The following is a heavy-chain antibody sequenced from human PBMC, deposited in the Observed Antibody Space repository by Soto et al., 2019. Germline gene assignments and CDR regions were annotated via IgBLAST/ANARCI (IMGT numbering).Heavy chain of an antibody. CDR1: GGSISSGGYY. CDR3: ARELRFGEDYYGMDV. V-gene: IGHV4-31*03. CDR2: IYYSGST. D-gene: IGHD3-10*01. J-gene: IGHJ6*02. Sequence: QVQLQESGPGLVKPSQTLSLTCTVSGGSISSGGYYWSWIRQHPGKGLEWMGYIYYSGSTYYNPSPTSRVTTPXAXSXXPFSLKLSSVTAADTAVYYCARELRFGEDYYGMDVWGQGTTVTVSS.